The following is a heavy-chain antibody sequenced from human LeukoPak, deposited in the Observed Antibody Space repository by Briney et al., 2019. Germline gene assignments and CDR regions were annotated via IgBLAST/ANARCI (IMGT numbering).Heavy chain of an antibody. CDR3: ARTTEAHSWRTRYYDYYMDV. CDR1: GGSISSYY. J-gene: IGHJ6*03. D-gene: IGHD6-13*01. CDR2: IYYSGST. Sequence: SETLSLTCTVSGGSISSYYWSWIRQPPGKGLEWIGYIYYSGSTNYNPSLKSRVTTSVDTSKNQLSLKLSSVTAADTAVYYCARTTEAHSWRTRYYDYYMDVWGKGTTVTVSS. V-gene: IGHV4-59*01.